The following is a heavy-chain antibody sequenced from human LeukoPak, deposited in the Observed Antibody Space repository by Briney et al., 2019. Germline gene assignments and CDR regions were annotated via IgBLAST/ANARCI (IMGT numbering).Heavy chain of an antibody. CDR1: GFTFSNYA. Sequence: PGGSLRLSCVASGFTFSNYAMHWVREAPGKGLEWVAVISDDRDNRDYSDTVRGRFTISRDNSKNTVYLQMNSLRGEDTAVYYCARAPPKYFDSWGQGTLVTVSS. CDR3: ARAPPKYFDS. J-gene: IGHJ4*02. CDR2: ISDDRDNR. V-gene: IGHV3-30-3*01.